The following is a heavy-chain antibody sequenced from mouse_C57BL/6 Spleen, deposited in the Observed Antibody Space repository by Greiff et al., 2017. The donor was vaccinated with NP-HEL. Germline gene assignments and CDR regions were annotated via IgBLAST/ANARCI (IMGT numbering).Heavy chain of an antibody. Sequence: QVQLQQSGAELARPGASVKLSCKASGYTFTSYGISWVKQRTGQGLEWIGEIYPRSGNTYYNEKFKGKATLTADKSSSTAYMELRSLTSEDSAVYFCARRDGSSIDWYFDVWGTGTTVTVSS. J-gene: IGHJ1*03. D-gene: IGHD1-1*01. CDR2: IYPRSGNT. CDR1: GYTFTSYG. V-gene: IGHV1-81*01. CDR3: ARRDGSSIDWYFDV.